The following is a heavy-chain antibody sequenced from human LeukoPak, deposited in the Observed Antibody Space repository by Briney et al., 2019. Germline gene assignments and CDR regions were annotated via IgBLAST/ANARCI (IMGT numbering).Heavy chain of an antibody. Sequence: PGGSLRLSCAASGFTFSSYWMHWVRQAPGKGLVWVSRINTDGSSTNYADSVKGRFTISRDNAKSSLYLRMNSLRAEDTAVYYCARARYGDYYYYMDVWGIGTTVTVSS. J-gene: IGHJ6*03. D-gene: IGHD3-10*01. CDR2: INTDGSST. V-gene: IGHV3-74*01. CDR3: ARARYGDYYYYMDV. CDR1: GFTFSSYW.